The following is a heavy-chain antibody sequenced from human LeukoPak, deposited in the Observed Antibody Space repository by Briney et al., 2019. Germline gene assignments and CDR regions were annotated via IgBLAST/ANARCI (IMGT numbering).Heavy chain of an antibody. CDR1: GYTFTGYY. D-gene: IGHD1-26*01. J-gene: IGHJ4*02. CDR3: ARPLYSGSYPAPFDY. CDR2: INPNSGGT. Sequence: ASVKVSCKASGYTFTGYYMHWVRQAPGQGLEWMGWINPNSGGTNYAQKFQGRVTMTRDTSICTAYMELSRLRSDDTAVYYCARPLYSGSYPAPFDYWGQGTLVTVSS. V-gene: IGHV1-2*02.